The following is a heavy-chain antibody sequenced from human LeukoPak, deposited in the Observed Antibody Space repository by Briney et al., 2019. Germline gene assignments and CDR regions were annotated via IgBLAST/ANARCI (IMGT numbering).Heavy chain of an antibody. V-gene: IGHV1-2*02. Sequence: GASVKVSCKASGYTFTGYYMHWVRQAPGQGLEWMGWINPNSGGTNYAQKFQGRVTMTRDTSISTAYMELSRLRSDDTAVYYCARSGKYSSGRNDAFDIWGQGIMVTVSS. CDR2: INPNSGGT. CDR3: ARSGKYSSGRNDAFDI. D-gene: IGHD6-19*01. CDR1: GYTFTGYY. J-gene: IGHJ3*02.